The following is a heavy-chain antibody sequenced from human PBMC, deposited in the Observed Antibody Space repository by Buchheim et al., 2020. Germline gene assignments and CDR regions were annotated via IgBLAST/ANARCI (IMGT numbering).Heavy chain of an antibody. V-gene: IGHV3-74*03. CDR3: ARDRSYALDV. CDR2: INSDGSTT. Sequence: EVQLVESGGGLVQPGGSLRLSCAASGFDFSNSWMHWVRQAPGKGLVWVSHINSDGSTTTYADSVTGRFTISRDNAKNTVYLEMNSLRVEDTAVYYCARDRSYALDVWGQGTT. CDR1: GFDFSNSW. J-gene: IGHJ6*02.